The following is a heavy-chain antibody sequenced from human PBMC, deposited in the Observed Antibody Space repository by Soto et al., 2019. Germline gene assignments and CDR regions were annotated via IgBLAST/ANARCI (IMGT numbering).Heavy chain of an antibody. V-gene: IGHV1-8*01. CDR1: GYTFTNYD. CDR2: MRPNNGNT. J-gene: IGHJ4*02. D-gene: IGHD3-9*01. CDR3: ASWAGYSK. Sequence: QVQLVQSGAEVKKPGASVKVSCKASGYTFTNYDINWVRQATGQGLEWMGWMRPNNGNTGYAQKFQDRVTMTRNTSINTADMELSSLRSEDTAVYYCASWAGYSKWGQGTLVTVSS.